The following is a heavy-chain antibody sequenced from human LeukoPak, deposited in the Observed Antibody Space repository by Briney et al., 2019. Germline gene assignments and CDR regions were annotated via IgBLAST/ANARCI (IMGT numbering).Heavy chain of an antibody. J-gene: IGHJ4*02. CDR1: VFTFSTYS. D-gene: IGHD6-19*01. CDR2: ISSSSSSI. CDR3: AGSLRGGGWYMY. Sequence: GGSLRLSCAASVFTFSTYSMNSVRQAPGKGLEWVSSISSSSSSIYYSDSVKGRFTVSRDNAKNSLYLQMNSLRDEDTAVYYCAGSLRGGGWYMYWGQGTLVTVSS. V-gene: IGHV3-21*01.